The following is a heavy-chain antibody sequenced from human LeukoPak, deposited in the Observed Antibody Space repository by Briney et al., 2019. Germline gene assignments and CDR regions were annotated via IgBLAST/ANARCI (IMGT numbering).Heavy chain of an antibody. J-gene: IGHJ4*02. D-gene: IGHD3-3*01. V-gene: IGHV3-48*03. CDR3: ARTQGVAIL. Sequence: GGSLRLSCAASGFTFSSYEMNWVRQAPGKGLEWVSYISSSGNIIYYADSVKGRFSISRDNNNNSLYLKMNSLKAEDTAVYYCARTQGVAILWGQGTLVTVSS. CDR1: GFTFSSYE. CDR2: ISSSGNII.